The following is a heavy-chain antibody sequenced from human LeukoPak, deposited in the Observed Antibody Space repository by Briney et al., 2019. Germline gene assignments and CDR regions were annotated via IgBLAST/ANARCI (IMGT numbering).Heavy chain of an antibody. CDR2: ISAYNGNT. J-gene: IGHJ3*02. D-gene: IGHD2-2*02. V-gene: IGHV1-18*01. CDR3: ARDPLYCSSTSCYSRDAFDI. Sequence: ASVKVSCKASGYTFTSYGISWVRQAPGQGLEWMGWISAYNGNTNYAQKLQGRVTMTTDTSTSTAYMELGSLRSDDTAVYYCARDPLYCSSTSCYSRDAFDIWGQGTMVTVSS. CDR1: GYTFTSYG.